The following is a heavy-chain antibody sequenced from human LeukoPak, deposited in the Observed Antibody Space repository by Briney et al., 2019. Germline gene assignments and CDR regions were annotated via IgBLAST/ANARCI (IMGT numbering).Heavy chain of an antibody. V-gene: IGHV4-61*10. CDR1: GGSVSSGSYS. J-gene: IGHJ3*02. Sequence: PSETLSLTCTVSGGSVSSGSYSWSWIRQPAGKGLEWIGRIYSSGNTNYNPSLMRRVTMSVDTSKNQFSLKLSSVTAADTAVYYCARARYSSSSRAFDIWGQGTVVTVSS. D-gene: IGHD6-6*01. CDR2: IYSSGNT. CDR3: ARARYSSSSRAFDI.